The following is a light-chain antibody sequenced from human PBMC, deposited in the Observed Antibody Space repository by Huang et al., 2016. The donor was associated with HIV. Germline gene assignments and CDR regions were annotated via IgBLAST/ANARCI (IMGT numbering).Light chain of an antibody. Sequence: EIVMTQSPATLSVSPGERATLSCRASQSISTNLAWYQQKPGQAPRLLIYGASTRATGIPARFRGSGSGTEFTLTISSLQSEDSAVYYCQQDRNWPWTFGQGTRVEIK. V-gene: IGKV3-15*01. CDR2: GAS. J-gene: IGKJ1*01. CDR1: QSISTN. CDR3: QQDRNWPWT.